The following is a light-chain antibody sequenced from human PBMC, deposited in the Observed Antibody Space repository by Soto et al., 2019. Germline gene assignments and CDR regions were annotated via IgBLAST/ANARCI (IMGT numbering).Light chain of an antibody. CDR2: EVS. CDR1: SSDVGGYNF. Sequence: QSALTQPASVSGSPGKSITISCTGTSSDVGGYNFVSWYQQYPGKAPKLMIYEVSNRPSGVSSRFSGSKSGNTASLTISELQAEDEADYYCASYTGSSTLVFGGGTKLTVL. CDR3: ASYTGSSTLV. V-gene: IGLV2-14*01. J-gene: IGLJ2*01.